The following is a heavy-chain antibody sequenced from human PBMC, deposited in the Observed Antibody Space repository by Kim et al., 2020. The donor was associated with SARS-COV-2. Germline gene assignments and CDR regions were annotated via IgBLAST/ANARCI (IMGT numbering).Heavy chain of an antibody. CDR3: VRHAAYCGSDCYPYFFDY. V-gene: IGHV5-51*01. J-gene: IGHJ4*02. CDR1: GYSFINYY. Sequence: GESLKISCETAGYSFINYYIAWVRQMPGKGLEWMGIVYPGDSDARYSPSFQGQVTISADKSITTAYLQWSSLKASDTAMYYCVRHAAYCGSDCYPYFFDYWGQGTLVTVSS. CDR2: VYPGDSDA. D-gene: IGHD2-21*02.